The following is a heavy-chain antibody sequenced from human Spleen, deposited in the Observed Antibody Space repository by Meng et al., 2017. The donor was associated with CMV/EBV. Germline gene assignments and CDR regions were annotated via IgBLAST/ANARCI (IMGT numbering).Heavy chain of an antibody. D-gene: IGHD6-19*01. CDR3: ARHAEQWLVEYYFDY. Sequence: GGSIRSSNYYWGWIRQPPGMGLEWIGSIYSSGSTYYDPSLKSRVIISVDTSKNHFSLKLTSVTAADTAVYYCARHAEQWLVEYYFDYWGQGTLVTVSS. V-gene: IGHV4-39*01. CDR2: IYSSGST. J-gene: IGHJ4*02. CDR1: GGSIRSSNYY.